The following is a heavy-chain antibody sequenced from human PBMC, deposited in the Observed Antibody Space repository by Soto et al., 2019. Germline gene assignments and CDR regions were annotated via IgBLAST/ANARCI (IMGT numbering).Heavy chain of an antibody. CDR2: IWYDGSNK. D-gene: IGHD2-15*01. CDR3: ARAAKGVVGNGFDP. CDR1: GFTFSSYG. Sequence: QVQLVESGGGVVQPGRSLRLSCAASGFTFSSYGMHWVRQAPGKGLEWVAVIWYDGSNKYYADSVKGRFTISRDNSKNTLYLQLNSVRAEDTAVYYWARAAKGVVGNGFDPWGQGTLVTVSS. J-gene: IGHJ5*02. V-gene: IGHV3-33*01.